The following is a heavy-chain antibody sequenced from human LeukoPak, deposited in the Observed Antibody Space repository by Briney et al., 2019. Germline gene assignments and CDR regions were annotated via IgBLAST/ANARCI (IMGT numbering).Heavy chain of an antibody. D-gene: IGHD6-13*01. J-gene: IGHJ6*02. CDR1: GYTFTSYD. CDR2: MNPNSGNT. V-gene: IGHV1-8*01. Sequence: GASVKVSCKASGYTFTSYDINWVRQATGQGLEWMGWMNPNSGNTGYAQKFQGRVTMTRNTSISTAYMELSSRRSEDTGVDYCAKPPTQLDNGYYYYYGMDVWGQGTTATVSS. CDR3: AKPPTQLDNGYYYYYGMDV.